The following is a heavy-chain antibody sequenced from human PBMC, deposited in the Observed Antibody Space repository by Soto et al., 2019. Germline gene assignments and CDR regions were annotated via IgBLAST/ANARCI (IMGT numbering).Heavy chain of an antibody. D-gene: IGHD6-19*01. CDR2: TYYRSKWYN. J-gene: IGHJ4*02. V-gene: IGHV6-1*01. CDR3: ARLRVAVADYLDY. Sequence: SQTLSLPCAISGDTVSSNCAAWNWIRPSPSRGLEWLGRTYYRSKWYNDYAVSVKSRITINPDTSKNQFSLQLNSVTPEDTAVYYCARLRVAVADYLDYRGQGTLVTVSS. CDR1: GDTVSSNCAA.